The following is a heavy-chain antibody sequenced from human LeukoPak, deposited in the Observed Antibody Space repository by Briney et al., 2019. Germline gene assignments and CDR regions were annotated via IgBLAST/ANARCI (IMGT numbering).Heavy chain of an antibody. J-gene: IGHJ6*03. CDR3: ARATWDPNYYYYMDV. V-gene: IGHV3-23*01. CDR2: ISGSGGST. D-gene: IGHD1-26*01. CDR1: GFTFSSYA. Sequence: GGSLRLSCAASGFTFSSYAMSWVRQAPGKGLEWVSAISGSGGSTYYADSVKGRFTISRDNAKNSLFLQMNSLRAEDTAVYFCARATWDPNYYYYMDVWGKGTTVTISS.